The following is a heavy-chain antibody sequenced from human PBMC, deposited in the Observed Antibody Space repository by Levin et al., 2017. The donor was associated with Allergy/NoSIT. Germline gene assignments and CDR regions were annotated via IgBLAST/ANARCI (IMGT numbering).Heavy chain of an antibody. J-gene: IGHJ5*02. CDR3: ARDSHRFQYGYVFDP. CDR1: GFTFSSYA. D-gene: IGHD5-18*01. CDR2: ISYDGSNK. V-gene: IGHV3-30-3*01. Sequence: PGESLKISCAASGFTFSSYAMHWVRQAPGKGLEWVAVISYDGSNKYYADSVKGRFTISRDNSKNTLYLQMNSLRAEDTAVYYCARDSHRFQYGYVFDPWGQGTLVTVSS.